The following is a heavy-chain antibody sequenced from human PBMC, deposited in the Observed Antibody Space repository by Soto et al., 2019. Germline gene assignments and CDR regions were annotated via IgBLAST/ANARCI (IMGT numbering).Heavy chain of an antibody. CDR1: GGSISSGDYY. Sequence: PSETLSLTCTVSGGSISSGDYYWSWIRQPPGKGLEWIGYIYYSGSTYYNPSLKSRVTISVDTSKNQFSLKLSSVTAADTAVYYCARDFGSRYYDILTGYSHYYYYGMDVWGQGTTVTVSS. D-gene: IGHD3-9*01. CDR2: IYYSGST. V-gene: IGHV4-30-4*01. J-gene: IGHJ6*02. CDR3: ARDFGSRYYDILTGYSHYYYYGMDV.